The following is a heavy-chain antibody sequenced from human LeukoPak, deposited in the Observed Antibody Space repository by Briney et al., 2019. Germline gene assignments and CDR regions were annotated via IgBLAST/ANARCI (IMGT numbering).Heavy chain of an antibody. CDR3: ARGGRTNHDFWSGYYPDDY. Sequence: ASVKVSCKASGYTFTGYYMHWVRQAPGQGLEWMGWINPNSGGTNSAQKFQDRVTLTRDTSISTAYVELSGLRSDDTAVYYCARGGRTNHDFWSGYYPDDYWGQGTLVTVSS. J-gene: IGHJ4*02. CDR2: INPNSGGT. D-gene: IGHD3-3*01. CDR1: GYTFTGYY. V-gene: IGHV1-2*02.